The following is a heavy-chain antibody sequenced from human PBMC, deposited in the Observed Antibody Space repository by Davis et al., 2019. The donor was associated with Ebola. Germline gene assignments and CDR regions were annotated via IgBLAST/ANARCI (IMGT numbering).Heavy chain of an antibody. CDR3: ARDVAGRAGY. V-gene: IGHV3-23*01. CDR2: MTYSGGRT. CDR1: GFTFRRYA. Sequence: GESLKISCEASGFTFRRYAMSWVRQAPGKGLEWVSSMTYSGGRTYLADSVQGRFTVSRDYFKDILYPQMNSLRADDTAVYYCARDVAGRAGYWGQGTLVTVSS. J-gene: IGHJ4*02. D-gene: IGHD1-14*01.